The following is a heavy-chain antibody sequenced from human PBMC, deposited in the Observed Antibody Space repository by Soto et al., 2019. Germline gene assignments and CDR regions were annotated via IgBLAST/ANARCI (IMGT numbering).Heavy chain of an antibody. CDR2: INAGNGNT. V-gene: IGHV1-3*01. Sequence: QVQLVQSGAEVKKPGASVKVSCKASGYTFTSYAMHWVHQAPGQRLEWMGWINAGNGNTKYSQKFQGRVTITRDTSASTAYMELSSLRSEDTAVYYCARGGDIVSRGAFDIWGQGTMVTVSS. CDR3: ARGGDIVSRGAFDI. CDR1: GYTFTSYA. J-gene: IGHJ3*02. D-gene: IGHD5-12*01.